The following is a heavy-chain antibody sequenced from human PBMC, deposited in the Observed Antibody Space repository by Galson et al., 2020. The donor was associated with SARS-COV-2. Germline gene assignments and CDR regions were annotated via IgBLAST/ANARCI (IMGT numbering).Heavy chain of an antibody. V-gene: IGHV4-59*08. CDR2: IYYSGST. D-gene: IGHD2-2*01. J-gene: IGHJ2*01. CDR3: ARPHCSSTSCHFSHWYFDL. Sequence: SQTLSLTCTVSGGSISSYYWSWIRQPPGKGLEWIGYIYYSGSTNYNPSLKSRVTISVDTSKNQFSLKLSSVTAADTAVYYCARPHCSSTSCHFSHWYFDLWGRGTLVTVSS. CDR1: GGSISSYY.